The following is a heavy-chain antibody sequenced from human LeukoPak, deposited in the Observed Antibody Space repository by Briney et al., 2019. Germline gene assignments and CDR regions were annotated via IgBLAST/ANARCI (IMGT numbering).Heavy chain of an antibody. CDR1: GDSVSSNSAA. J-gene: IGHJ4*02. V-gene: IGHV6-1*01. D-gene: IGHD3-10*01. Sequence: SQTLSLTCAISGDSVSSNSAAWNWIRQSPSRGLEWLGRTYYRSKWYNDYAVSVKSRITINPDTSKSQFSLQLNSVTPEDTAVYYCARGIAMVRGVVYFDYWGQGTLVTVSS. CDR3: ARGIAMVRGVVYFDY. CDR2: TYYRSKWYN.